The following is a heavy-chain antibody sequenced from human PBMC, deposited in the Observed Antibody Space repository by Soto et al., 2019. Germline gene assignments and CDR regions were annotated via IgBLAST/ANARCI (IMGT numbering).Heavy chain of an antibody. J-gene: IGHJ6*02. CDR3: ARGGYSSSWYPLGDGMDV. CDR2: IGTAGDT. V-gene: IGHV3-13*01. D-gene: IGHD6-13*01. Sequence: EVQLVESGGGLVQPGGSLRLSCAASGFTFSSYDMHWVRQATGKGLEWVSAIGTAGDTYYPGSVKGRFTISRENAKNSLYLQMNSLRAGDTAVYYCARGGYSSSWYPLGDGMDVWGQGTTVTVSS. CDR1: GFTFSSYD.